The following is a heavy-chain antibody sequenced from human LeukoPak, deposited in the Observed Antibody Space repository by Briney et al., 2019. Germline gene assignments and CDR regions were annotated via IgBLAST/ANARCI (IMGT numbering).Heavy chain of an antibody. V-gene: IGHV3-23*01. D-gene: IGHD3-10*01. CDR2: LSASGGIT. J-gene: IGHJ4*02. CDR3: ATMDLGVVIDY. Sequence: GGSLRLSCAASGFTFSSYAMSWVRQAPGKGLEWVSALSASGGITYYVDSVKGRFTISRDNSKNTLYLQMNSLRAEDTAVYYCATMDLGVVIDYWGQGTLVTVSS. CDR1: GFTFSSYA.